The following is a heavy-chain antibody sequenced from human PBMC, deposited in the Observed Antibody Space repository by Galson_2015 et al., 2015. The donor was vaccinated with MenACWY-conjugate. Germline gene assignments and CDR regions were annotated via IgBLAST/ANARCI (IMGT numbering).Heavy chain of an antibody. CDR1: GFSLDTSGLC. J-gene: IGHJ6*03. D-gene: IGHD3-3*01. CDR3: ARIRRDFWSGDALYYYYYMDV. V-gene: IGHV2-70*01. Sequence: PALVKPTQTLTLTCTFSGFSLDTSGLCVGWIRQPPGKALEWLAPIDWDDHKYYTTSLKTRLTISTDTSKTQVVLTLTNMAPVDTATYYCARIRRDFWSGDALYYYYYMDVWGKGTTVTVSS. CDR2: IDWDDHK.